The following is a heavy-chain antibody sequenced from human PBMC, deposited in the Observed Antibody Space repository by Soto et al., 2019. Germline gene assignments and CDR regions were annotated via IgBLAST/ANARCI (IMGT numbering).Heavy chain of an antibody. V-gene: IGHV1-2*04. CDR2: INPNNGGT. D-gene: IGHD7-27*01. CDR1: GYTFTAYQ. CDR3: ARASSNGAPNWFDP. Sequence: QVQLLQYGAEVQKPGASVKVSCKASGYTFTAYQIHWVRQAPGQGLEWMGWINPNNGGTNYAQKFQGWVTMTRDTSINTAYIELSRLTSDDTAIYYCARASSNGAPNWFDPWVQGTLVIVSS. J-gene: IGHJ5*02.